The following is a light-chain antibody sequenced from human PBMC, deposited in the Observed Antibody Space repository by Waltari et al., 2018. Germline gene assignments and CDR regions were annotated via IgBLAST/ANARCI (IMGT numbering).Light chain of an antibody. CDR2: DAS. CDR3: QQCYSTWT. Sequence: DIQMTQSPSSLSASVGDRVTITCRASQDISNYLNWYQQKPGEAPRLLIYDASSLHSGVPSRFSGSGSGTDFTLTISSLQPEDIATYYCQQCYSTWTFGQGTKVDIK. J-gene: IGKJ1*01. V-gene: IGKV1-39*01. CDR1: QDISNY.